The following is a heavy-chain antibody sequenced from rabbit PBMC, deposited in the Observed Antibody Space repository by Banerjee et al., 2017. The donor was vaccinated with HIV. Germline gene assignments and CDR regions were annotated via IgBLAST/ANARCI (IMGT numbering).Heavy chain of an antibody. CDR1: GFSFSSSYY. CDR2: IYAGDGNA. CDR3: ASSGVAGYDYTTTGYFKL. D-gene: IGHD6-1*01. V-gene: IGHV1S40*01. J-gene: IGHJ4*01. Sequence: QSLEESGGDLVKPGASLTLTCTASGFSFSSSYYMCWVRQAPGKGLEWIACIYAGDGNAFYATWAKGRFTISKASSTTVTLQMTSLTAADTATYFCASSGVAGYDYTTTGYFKLWGPGTLVTVS.